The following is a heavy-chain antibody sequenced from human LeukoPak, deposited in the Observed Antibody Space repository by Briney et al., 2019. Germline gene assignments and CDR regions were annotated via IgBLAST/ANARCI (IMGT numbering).Heavy chain of an antibody. CDR3: ARGPWGRGVPQAFDY. Sequence: SETLSLTCAVYGGSFSGYYWSWIRQPPGKGLEWIGEINHSGSTNYNPSLKSRVTLSVDTSKNQFSLKLSSVTAADTAVYYCARGPWGRGVPQAFDYWGQGTLVTVSS. CDR2: INHSGST. CDR1: GGSFSGYY. J-gene: IGHJ4*02. D-gene: IGHD3-10*01. V-gene: IGHV4-34*01.